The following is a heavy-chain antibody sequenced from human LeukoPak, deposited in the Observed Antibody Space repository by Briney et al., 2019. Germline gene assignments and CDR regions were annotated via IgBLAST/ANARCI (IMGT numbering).Heavy chain of an antibody. CDR1: GYTFTGYY. J-gene: IGHJ4*02. Sequence: ASVKVSCKASGYTFTGYYMHWVRQAPGQGLEWMGWINPNGGGTNYAQQFQGRVIMTSDTSISTAYMELSSLRSDDTAVYYCARDSYSGSYYYWGQGTLVTVSS. CDR2: INPNGGGT. V-gene: IGHV1-2*02. D-gene: IGHD1-26*01. CDR3: ARDSYSGSYYY.